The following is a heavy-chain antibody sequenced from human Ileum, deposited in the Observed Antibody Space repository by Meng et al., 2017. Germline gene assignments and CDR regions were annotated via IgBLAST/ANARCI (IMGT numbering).Heavy chain of an antibody. CDR2: INHSGNT. CDR1: GGSFSGYY. J-gene: IGHJ4*02. CDR3: ARGREQQLVRGFGY. Sequence: QVQLQPWGGGLFKPSEPLSLTCAVYGGSFSGYYCSWLRQPPGKGLEWIGEINHSGNTNYNPSLKSRVTLSLDTSKNHFSLNLTSVTAADTAVYYCARGREQQLVRGFGYWGQGTLVTVSS. D-gene: IGHD6-6*01. V-gene: IGHV4-34*01.